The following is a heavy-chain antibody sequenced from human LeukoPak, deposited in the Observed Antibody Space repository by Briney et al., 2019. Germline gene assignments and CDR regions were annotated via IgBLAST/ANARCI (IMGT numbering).Heavy chain of an antibody. CDR2: IYYSGST. CDR3: ARQEGGIVGPY. CDR1: GGSISSSSYY. V-gene: IGHV4-39*07. D-gene: IGHD1-26*01. Sequence: NTSETLSLTCTVSGGSISSSSYYWGWIRQAPGKGLEWIGSIYYSGSTYYNPSLKSRVTISVDTSKNQFSLKLNSVTAADTAVYYCARQEGGIVGPYWGQGTLVTVSS. J-gene: IGHJ4*02.